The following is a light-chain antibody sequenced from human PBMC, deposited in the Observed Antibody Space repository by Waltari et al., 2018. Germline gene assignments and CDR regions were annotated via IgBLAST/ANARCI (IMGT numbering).Light chain of an antibody. Sequence: DIQMTQSPSSVSASVGDRVTITCRASLDISRWLAWYQQKPGKPPKLLIYAASSLQSGVPSRFSGGGSGTHFTLTISSLQPEDFATYYCQQANSFSLSFGGGTKVEI. V-gene: IGKV1-12*01. CDR1: LDISRW. J-gene: IGKJ4*01. CDR2: AAS. CDR3: QQANSFSLS.